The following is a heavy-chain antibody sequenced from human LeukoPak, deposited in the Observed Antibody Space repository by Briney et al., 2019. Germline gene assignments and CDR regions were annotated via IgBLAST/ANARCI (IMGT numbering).Heavy chain of an antibody. D-gene: IGHD6-13*01. V-gene: IGHV4-39*07. CDR3: ARDTSSSWYGARYYYYGMDV. CDR2: IYYSGST. CDR1: GGSISSSSYY. Sequence: SETLSLTCTVSGGSISSSSYYWGWIRQPPGKGLEWIGSIYYSGSTCYNPSLKSRVTISVDTSKNQFSLKLSSVTAADTAVYYCARDTSSSWYGARYYYYGMDVWGQGTTVTVSS. J-gene: IGHJ6*02.